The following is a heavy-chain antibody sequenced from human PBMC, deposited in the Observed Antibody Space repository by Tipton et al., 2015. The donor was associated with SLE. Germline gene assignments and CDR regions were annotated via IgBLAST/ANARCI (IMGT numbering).Heavy chain of an antibody. CDR3: ATRRSWYKAFDY. V-gene: IGHV4-34*01. D-gene: IGHD6-13*01. CDR1: GGSISSHY. Sequence: TLSLTCTVSGGSISSHYWSWIRRPPGKGLEWIGEINHSGSTNYNPSLKSRVIISVDTSKNQFSLKLSSVTAADTAVYYCATRRSWYKAFDYWGQGTLVTVSS. CDR2: INHSGST. J-gene: IGHJ4*02.